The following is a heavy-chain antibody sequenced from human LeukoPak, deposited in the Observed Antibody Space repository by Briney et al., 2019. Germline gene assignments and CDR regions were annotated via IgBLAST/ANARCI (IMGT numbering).Heavy chain of an antibody. CDR2: IFYDGSNK. V-gene: IGHV3-33*08. J-gene: IGHJ4*02. CDR1: GFTFSNYW. Sequence: GGSLRLSCAGTGFTFSNYWMNWVRQAPGKGLEWLAAIFYDGSNKYYADTVKGRFTISRDNSKNMLYLQVNSLTAEDTAVYYCARDQALYFSYGDFWGQGTLVAVSS. CDR3: ARDQALYFSYGDF. D-gene: IGHD2/OR15-2a*01.